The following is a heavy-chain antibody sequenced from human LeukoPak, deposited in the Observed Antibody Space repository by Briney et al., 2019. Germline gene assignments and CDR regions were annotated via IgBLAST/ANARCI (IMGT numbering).Heavy chain of an antibody. Sequence: GGSLRLSCEASGFAFSSYQMNWVRQAPGKGLEWVAYISSSGTTKQYADSLMGRFTISRDNAKQSLYLQMNSLRAEDTAVYYCAKSLRDGFVFDYWGQGTLVTVSS. J-gene: IGHJ4*02. V-gene: IGHV3-48*03. D-gene: IGHD5-24*01. CDR1: GFAFSSYQ. CDR3: AKSLRDGFVFDY. CDR2: ISSSGTTK.